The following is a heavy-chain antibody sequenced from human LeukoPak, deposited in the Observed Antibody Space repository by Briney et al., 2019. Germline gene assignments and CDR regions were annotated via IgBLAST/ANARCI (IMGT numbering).Heavy chain of an antibody. D-gene: IGHD5-12*01. V-gene: IGHV3-23*01. J-gene: IGHJ4*02. CDR3: AKGLRLSRGYSGDDYHYFDY. Sequence: PGGSLTLYCAASALTFSSYAMSWLRQAPGKGLEWFSTISGSDGSTYYADSVKGRFTISRDNSKNTLYLQMNSLRAEDTDVYYCAKGLRLSRGYSGDDYHYFDYWGQGTLVTVSS. CDR2: ISGSDGST. CDR1: ALTFSSYA.